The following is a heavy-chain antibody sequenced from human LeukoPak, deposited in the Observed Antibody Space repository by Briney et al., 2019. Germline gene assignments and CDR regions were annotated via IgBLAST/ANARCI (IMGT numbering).Heavy chain of an antibody. CDR3: ARHNGWYDH. J-gene: IGHJ5*02. Sequence: GGPLRLSCAASGFTFNTYEMNWVRQAPGKGLEWVSYISSSASTMHYADSVKGRFTISRDNVKNSLYLQMNSLRAEDTAVYYCARHNGWYDHWGQGTLVTVSS. D-gene: IGHD2-8*01. V-gene: IGHV3-48*03. CDR2: ISSSASTM. CDR1: GFTFNTYE.